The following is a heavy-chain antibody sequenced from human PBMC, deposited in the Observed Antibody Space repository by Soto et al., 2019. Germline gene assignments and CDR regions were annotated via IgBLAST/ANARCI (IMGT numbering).Heavy chain of an antibody. Sequence: QVQMVESGGGVVQPGRSLRLSCAASGLNFSNYGFHWVRQAPGKGLEWVAVISYDGKNEYYADSVRGRFTISRDNSKNTLYLQMNSLRGEDSAVYYCAAYDFWSGSTPHNYWGRGTLVTASS. CDR2: ISYDGKNE. CDR3: AAYDFWSGSTPHNY. V-gene: IGHV3-30*03. D-gene: IGHD3-3*01. CDR1: GLNFSNYG. J-gene: IGHJ4*02.